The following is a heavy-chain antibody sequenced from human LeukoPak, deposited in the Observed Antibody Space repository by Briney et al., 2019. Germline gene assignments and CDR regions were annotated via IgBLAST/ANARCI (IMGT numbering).Heavy chain of an antibody. CDR3: ARSKPFRKSLDP. J-gene: IGHJ5*02. CDR1: GGSFSGYY. Sequence: PSETLSLTCAVYGGSFSGYYWSWIRQPPGKGLEWIGEINHSGSTDYNPSLKSRVTISVDTSKNQFSLKLSSVTAADTAVYYCARSKPFRKSLDPWGQGTLVTVSS. CDR2: INHSGST. V-gene: IGHV4-34*01.